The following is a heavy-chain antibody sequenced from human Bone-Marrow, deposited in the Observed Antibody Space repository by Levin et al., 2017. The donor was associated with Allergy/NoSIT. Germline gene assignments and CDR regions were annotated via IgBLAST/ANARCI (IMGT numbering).Heavy chain of an antibody. Sequence: AGGSLRLSCAASGFTLSSYGMHWVRQAPGKGLEWVAVISYDRSNGNNKYYTDSVKGRFTISRDNSKNTLYLQMNSLRGEDTAVYYCAKASEVFGVVIEHYGMDVWGQGTTVTVSS. CDR1: GFTLSSYG. CDR3: AKASEVFGVVIEHYGMDV. CDR2: ISYDRSNGNNK. D-gene: IGHD3-3*01. J-gene: IGHJ6*02. V-gene: IGHV3-30*18.